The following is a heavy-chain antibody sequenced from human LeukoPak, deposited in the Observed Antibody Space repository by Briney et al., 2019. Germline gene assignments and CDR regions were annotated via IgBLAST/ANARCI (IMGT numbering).Heavy chain of an antibody. CDR1: GGSISSYY. Sequence: PSETLSLTCTVSGGSISSYYWSWIRQPPGKGLEWIGYIYYSGSTNYNPSLKSRVTISVDTSKNQFSLKPSSVTAADTAVYYCARDGLYYDSSGYSVYNWFDPWGQGTLVTVSS. J-gene: IGHJ5*02. V-gene: IGHV4-59*01. D-gene: IGHD3-22*01. CDR3: ARDGLYYDSSGYSVYNWFDP. CDR2: IYYSGST.